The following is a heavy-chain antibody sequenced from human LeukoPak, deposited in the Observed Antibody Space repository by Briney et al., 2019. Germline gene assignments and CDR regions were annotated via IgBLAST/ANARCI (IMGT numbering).Heavy chain of an antibody. CDR2: IYYSGSS. Sequence: PSESLSLTWTVSGVSVSTYYWSWIRQPPGKGLELIGYIYYSGSSNENPSLKRRGTTPVDVTKNQFPLKLSSVAAAATSVYYCTRTYYDFWIGPFDYWGQGLLVTVSS. CDR3: TRTYYDFWIGPFDY. J-gene: IGHJ4*02. V-gene: IGHV4-59*02. CDR1: GVSVSTYY. D-gene: IGHD3-3*01.